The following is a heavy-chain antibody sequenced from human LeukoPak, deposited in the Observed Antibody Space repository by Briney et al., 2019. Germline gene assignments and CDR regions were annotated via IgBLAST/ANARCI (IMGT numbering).Heavy chain of an antibody. Sequence: GGSLRLSCAASGFTVSSNYMSWVRQAPGKGLEWVSAISGSGGSTYYADSVKGRFTISRDNSKNTLYLQMNSLRAEDTAVYYCAKGPPGGYDFWSGLFYFDYWGQGTLVTVSS. D-gene: IGHD3-3*01. CDR2: ISGSGGST. V-gene: IGHV3-23*01. J-gene: IGHJ4*02. CDR3: AKGPPGGYDFWSGLFYFDY. CDR1: GFTVSSNY.